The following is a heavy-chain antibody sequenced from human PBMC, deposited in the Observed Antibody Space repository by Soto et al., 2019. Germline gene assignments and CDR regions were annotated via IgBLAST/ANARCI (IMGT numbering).Heavy chain of an antibody. J-gene: IGHJ4*02. V-gene: IGHV4-59*01. CDR2: IYYSGST. D-gene: IGHD5-18*01. CDR1: GGSISSYY. CDR3: ASGRGYSYGSFDY. Sequence: SETLSLTCTVSGGSISSYYWSWIRQPPGKGLEWIGYIYYSGSTNYNPSLKSRVTISVDTSKNQFSLKLSSVTTADTAVYYCASGRGYSYGSFDYWGQGTLVTVSS.